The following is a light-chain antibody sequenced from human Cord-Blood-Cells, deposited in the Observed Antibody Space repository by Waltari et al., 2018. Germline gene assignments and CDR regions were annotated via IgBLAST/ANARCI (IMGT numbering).Light chain of an antibody. CDR2: GAS. CDR1: QSVSSY. V-gene: IGKV3-11*01. Sequence: EIVLTQYPATLSLSPGERATLSCRASQSVSSYLAWYQQKPGQAPRLRIYGASNRATGIPARFSGSGSGTDFTLTISSLEPEDFAVYYCQQRSNWPLTFGPGTKVDIK. J-gene: IGKJ3*01. CDR3: QQRSNWPLT.